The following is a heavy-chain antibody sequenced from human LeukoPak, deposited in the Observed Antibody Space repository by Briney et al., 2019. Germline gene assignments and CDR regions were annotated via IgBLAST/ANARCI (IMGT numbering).Heavy chain of an antibody. CDR3: ARDPYYYDSSGYFPWFDY. Sequence: GGSLRLSCAASGFTVSSNYMSWVRQAPGKGLEWVSVIYSGGNTYYADSVKGRFTISRDNSKNTLYLQMNSLRAEDTAVYYCARDPYYYDSSGYFPWFDYWGQGTLVTVSS. J-gene: IGHJ4*02. CDR2: IYSGGNT. CDR1: GFTVSSNY. D-gene: IGHD3-22*01. V-gene: IGHV3-53*01.